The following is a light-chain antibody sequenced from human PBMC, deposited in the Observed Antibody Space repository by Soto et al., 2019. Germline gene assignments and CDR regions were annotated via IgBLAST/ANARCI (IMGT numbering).Light chain of an antibody. Sequence: QSALTQPASVSGSPGQSITISCTGTSSDVGGFDYVSWFQHYPGKAPKLIIFDVTNRPSGISHRFSGSKSGNTASLTISGLLTEDDADYYCTSYSDGATLLVFGGGTKLTVL. J-gene: IGLJ3*02. CDR1: SSDVGGFDY. V-gene: IGLV2-14*03. CDR2: DVT. CDR3: TSYSDGATLLV.